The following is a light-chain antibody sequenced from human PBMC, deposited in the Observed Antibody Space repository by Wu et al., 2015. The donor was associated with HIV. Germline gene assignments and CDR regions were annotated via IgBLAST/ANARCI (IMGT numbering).Light chain of an antibody. Sequence: EIVLTQSPGTLPVSPGEKVTLSCRASQTITGNYVAWYQQKPGQAPRLLVHTASTRATDIPDRFSGSGSGTDFTLTINRLEPEDFAVYYCQQYSSSPWTFGQGTKVEVQ. CDR1: QTITGNY. J-gene: IGKJ1*01. CDR3: QQYSSSPWT. CDR2: TAS. V-gene: IGKV3-20*01.